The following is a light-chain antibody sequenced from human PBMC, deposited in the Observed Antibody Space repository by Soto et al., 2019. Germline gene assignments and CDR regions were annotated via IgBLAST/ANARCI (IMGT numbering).Light chain of an antibody. Sequence: EIVLTQSPATLSLSPGERATLSCKASQSVSSYLAWYQQKPGQAPRLLIVDASNSATDIPARFSGSGSGTDFTLTISSLEPEDFAVYYCQQRSNWPLTFGGGTKVEIK. V-gene: IGKV3-11*01. CDR2: DAS. CDR1: QSVSSY. CDR3: QQRSNWPLT. J-gene: IGKJ4*01.